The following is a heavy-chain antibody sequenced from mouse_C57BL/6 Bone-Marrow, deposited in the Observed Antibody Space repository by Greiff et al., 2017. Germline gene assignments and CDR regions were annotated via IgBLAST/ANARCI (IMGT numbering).Heavy chain of an antibody. V-gene: IGHV3-6*01. J-gene: IGHJ3*01. Sequence: EVQLKESGPGLVKPSQSLSLTCSVTGYSITSGYYWNWIRQFPGNKLEWMGYISYDGSNNYNPSLKNRISITRDTSKNQFFLKLNSVTTEDTATYYCARRGDYYGSSYVDWFAYWGQGTLVTVSA. CDR1: GYSITSGYY. CDR3: ARRGDYYGSSYVDWFAY. D-gene: IGHD1-1*01. CDR2: ISYDGSN.